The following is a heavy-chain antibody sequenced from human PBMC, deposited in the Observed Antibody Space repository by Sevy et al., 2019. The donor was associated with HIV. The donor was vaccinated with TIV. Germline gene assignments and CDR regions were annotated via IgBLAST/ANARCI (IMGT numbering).Heavy chain of an antibody. D-gene: IGHD6-19*01. CDR2: ISGSGVTT. Sequence: GESLKISCAASGFTFSTYAMSWVRQPPGKGLEWVSGISGSGVTTYYADSVKGRFTISRDNSKNTLYLQMNSLTAEDTAVYYCAKAGVRVGGTFDLFYFDYWGQGTLVTVSS. CDR3: AKAGVRVGGTFDLFYFDY. CDR1: GFTFSTYA. V-gene: IGHV3-23*01. J-gene: IGHJ4*02.